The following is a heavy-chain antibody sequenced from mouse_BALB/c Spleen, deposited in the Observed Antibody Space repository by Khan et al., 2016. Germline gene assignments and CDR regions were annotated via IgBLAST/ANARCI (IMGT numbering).Heavy chain of an antibody. CDR3: GTGDF. Sequence: EVELVESGGGLVQPGGSRKLSCAASGFTFSNFGMHWVRQAPEKGLEWVAFISSGSSTIYYADTVKGRVTVSRDNPKNTLFLQMTSLGSGDRAMYYCGTGDFWGQGTTLTVYS. CDR1: GFTFSNFG. J-gene: IGHJ2*01. CDR2: ISSGSSTI. V-gene: IGHV5-17*02.